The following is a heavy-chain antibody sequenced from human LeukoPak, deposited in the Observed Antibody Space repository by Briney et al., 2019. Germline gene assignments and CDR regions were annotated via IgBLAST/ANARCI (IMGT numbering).Heavy chain of an antibody. Sequence: GGSLRLSCAASGFTFSSYALREVRPAPAKGRAGVSAISGSGGSTYYADSVKGRFTISRDNSKNTLYLQMNSLRAEDTAAYYCAKDFLGGYVFEPDYWGQGTLVTVSS. D-gene: IGHD5-12*01. CDR1: GFTFSSYA. J-gene: IGHJ4*02. V-gene: IGHV3-23*01. CDR2: ISGSGGST. CDR3: AKDFLGGYVFEPDY.